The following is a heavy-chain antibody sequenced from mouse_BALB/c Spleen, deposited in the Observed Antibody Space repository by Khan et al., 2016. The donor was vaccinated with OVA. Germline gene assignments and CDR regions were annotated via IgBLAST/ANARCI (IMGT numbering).Heavy chain of an antibody. J-gene: IGHJ2*01. D-gene: IGHD1-1*01. CDR1: GYSITSGYA. CDR3: ARGDYYGYYFDY. CDR2: ISYSGVT. Sequence: VQLKQSGPGLVKPSQSLSLTCTVTGYSITSGYAWNWIRQFPGNKLEWMGFISYSGVTSYTPSLKSRISITRDTSTNKFFLQLNSVTTEDTATYYCARGDYYGYYFDYWGQGTTLTVSS. V-gene: IGHV3-2*02.